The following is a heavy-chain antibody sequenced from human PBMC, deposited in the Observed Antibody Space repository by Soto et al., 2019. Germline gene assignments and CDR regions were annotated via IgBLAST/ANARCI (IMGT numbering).Heavy chain of an antibody. J-gene: IGHJ4*02. CDR3: ARDQPGYSYGYGLGY. CDR2: ISSSSSYI. D-gene: IGHD5-18*01. CDR1: GFTFSSYS. Sequence: ESGGGLVKPGGSLRLSCAASGFTFSSYSMNWVRQAPGKGLEWVSSISSSSSYIYYADSVKGRFTISRDNAKNSLYLQMNSPRAEDTAVYYCARDQPGYSYGYGLGYWGQGTLVTVSS. V-gene: IGHV3-21*01.